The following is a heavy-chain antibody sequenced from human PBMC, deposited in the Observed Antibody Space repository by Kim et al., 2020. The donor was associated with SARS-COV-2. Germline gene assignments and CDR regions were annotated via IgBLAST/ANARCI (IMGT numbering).Heavy chain of an antibody. CDR3: ARETRGVRGVISDYYGMDV. CDR1: GGSISSGGYY. D-gene: IGHD3-10*01. CDR2: IYYSGST. V-gene: IGHV4-31*03. Sequence: SETLSLTCTVSGGSISSGGYYWSWIRQHPGKGLEWIGYIYYSGSTYYNPSLKSRVTISVDTSKNQFSLKLSSVTAADTAVYYCARETRGVRGVISDYYGMDVWGQGTTVTVSS. J-gene: IGHJ6*02.